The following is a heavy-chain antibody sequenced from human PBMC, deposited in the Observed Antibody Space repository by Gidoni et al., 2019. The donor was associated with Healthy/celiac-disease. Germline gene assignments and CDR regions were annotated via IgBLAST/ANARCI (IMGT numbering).Heavy chain of an antibody. D-gene: IGHD2-21*02. V-gene: IGHV3-30*01. J-gene: IGHJ4*02. Sequence: QVQLVESGGGVVQPGRSLELSCAASGFTFSSYAMHWVRQAPGKGLEWVAVISYDGSNKYYADSVKGRFTISRDNSKNTLYLQMNSLRAEDTAVYYCARVHCGGDCYLYYFDYWGQGTLVTVSS. CDR1: GFTFSSYA. CDR2: ISYDGSNK. CDR3: ARVHCGGDCYLYYFDY.